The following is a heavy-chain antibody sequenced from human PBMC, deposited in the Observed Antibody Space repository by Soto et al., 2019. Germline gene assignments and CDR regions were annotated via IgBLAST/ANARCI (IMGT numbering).Heavy chain of an antibody. J-gene: IGHJ4*02. Sequence: QVQLVESGGGVVQPGRSLRLSCAASGFTFSSYGMHWVRQAPGKGLEWVAVISYDGSNKYYADSVKGRFTISRDNSKNTLYLQMNSLRAEDTAVYYCAKNYGSGSSPLTYWGQGTLVTVSS. CDR2: ISYDGSNK. CDR3: AKNYGSGSSPLTY. D-gene: IGHD3-10*01. CDR1: GFTFSSYG. V-gene: IGHV3-30*18.